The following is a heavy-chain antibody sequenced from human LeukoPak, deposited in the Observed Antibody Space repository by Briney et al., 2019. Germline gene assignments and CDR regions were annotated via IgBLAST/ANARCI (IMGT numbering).Heavy chain of an antibody. Sequence: GGSLRLSCAASEFTFSSYAMQWVRQAPGKGLEWVSGISGSGGSTYYADSVKGRFTISRDNAKNSLYLQMNSLRAEDTAVYYCARDQTTDTTYYYYGMDVWGQGTTVTVSS. J-gene: IGHJ6*02. CDR2: ISGSGGST. V-gene: IGHV3-23*01. D-gene: IGHD4-11*01. CDR3: ARDQTTDTTYYYYGMDV. CDR1: EFTFSSYA.